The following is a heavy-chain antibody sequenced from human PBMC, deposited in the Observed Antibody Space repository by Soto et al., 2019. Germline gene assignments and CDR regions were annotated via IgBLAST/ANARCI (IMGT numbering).Heavy chain of an antibody. CDR2: IYASGSP. V-gene: IGHV4-61*05. J-gene: IGHJ4*02. CDR1: GGSISSTSYY. Sequence: SETLSLTCTVSGGSISSTSYYWGWIRQSTGQGLEWIGYIYASGSPYYNPSLRSRVTISADTSKNQISLKLTSPTAADTAVYYCARGVGSSPPQYWGRGTLVTVSS. CDR3: ARGVGSSPPQY. D-gene: IGHD1-26*01.